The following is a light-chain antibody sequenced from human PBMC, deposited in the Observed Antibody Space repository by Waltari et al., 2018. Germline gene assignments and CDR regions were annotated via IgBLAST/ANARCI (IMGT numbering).Light chain of an antibody. CDR3: QHRSTWPLT. Sequence: EIVLTQSPATLSLSPGERATLSCRASQSVNNFLAWYQHKAGQAPRLLIYYASNRATGIPARFSGSGSGTDFTLTINSLEPEDFAVYYCQHRSTWPLTFGGGTKVEIK. J-gene: IGKJ4*01. CDR1: QSVNNF. V-gene: IGKV3-11*01. CDR2: YAS.